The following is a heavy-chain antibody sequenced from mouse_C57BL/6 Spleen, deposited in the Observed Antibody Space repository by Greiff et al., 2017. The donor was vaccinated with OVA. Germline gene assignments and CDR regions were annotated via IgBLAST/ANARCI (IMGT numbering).Heavy chain of an antibody. J-gene: IGHJ4*01. CDR1: GYAFSSSW. CDR3: AREAHAMDY. Sequence: VQLQQSGAELVRPGTSVKVSCKASGYAFSSSWMNWVKQRPGKGLEWIGRIYPGDGDTNYNGKFKGKATLTADKSSSTAYMQLSSLTSEDSAVYFCAREAHAMDYWGQGTSVTVSS. CDR2: IYPGDGDT. V-gene: IGHV1-82*01. D-gene: IGHD3-2*02.